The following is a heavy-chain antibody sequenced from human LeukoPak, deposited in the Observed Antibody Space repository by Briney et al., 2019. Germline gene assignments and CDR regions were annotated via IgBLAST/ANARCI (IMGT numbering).Heavy chain of an antibody. CDR3: ARRGYDFWSGLDY. V-gene: IGHV3-21*01. CDR2: ISSGSGYI. CDR1: RFTFSSYS. D-gene: IGHD3-3*01. J-gene: IGHJ4*02. Sequence: GGSLRLSCAASRFTFSSYSMSWVRQAPGKGLEWVSSISSGSGYIYYADSVKGRFTISRDNAKNSLYLQMNSLRAEDTAVYYCARRGYDFWSGLDYWGQGTLVTVSS.